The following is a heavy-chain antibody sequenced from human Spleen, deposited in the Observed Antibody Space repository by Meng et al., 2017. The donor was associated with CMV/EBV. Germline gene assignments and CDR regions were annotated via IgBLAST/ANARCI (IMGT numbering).Heavy chain of an antibody. J-gene: IGHJ5*02. CDR3: ARPGIAVAGQGRFDP. V-gene: IGHV3-33*01. Sequence: SGFTFSTFGMHWVRQAPGKGLEWVAFIRFHGDSQYYADSVKGRFTISRDNSRSTLYLQMSRLRIEDTAVYYCARPGIAVAGQGRFDPWGQGTLVTVSS. CDR2: IRFHGDSQ. CDR1: GFTFSTFG. D-gene: IGHD6-19*01.